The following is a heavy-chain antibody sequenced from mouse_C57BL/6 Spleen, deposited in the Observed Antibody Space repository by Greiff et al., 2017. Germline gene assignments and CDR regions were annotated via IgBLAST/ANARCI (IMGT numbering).Heavy chain of an antibody. CDR2: INPNNGGT. D-gene: IGHD1-1*01. J-gene: IGHJ2*01. V-gene: IGHV1-26*01. CDR3: ARPDYYGSSPVDY. CDR1: GYTFTDYY. Sequence: EVQLQQSGPELVKPGASVKISCKASGYTFTDYYMNWVKQSHGKSLEWIGYINPNNGGTSYNQKFKGKATLTVDKSSSTAYRELRSLTSEDSAVYYCARPDYYGSSPVDYWGQGTTLTVSS.